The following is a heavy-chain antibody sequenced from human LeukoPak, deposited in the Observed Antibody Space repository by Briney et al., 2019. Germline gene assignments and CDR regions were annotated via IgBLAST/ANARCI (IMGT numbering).Heavy chain of an antibody. CDR2: INPDGGGT. V-gene: IGHV1-2*02. CDR1: GYTFTGEY. J-gene: IGHJ3*02. D-gene: IGHD2-15*01. CDR3: AADSVVVRNSMNAFDI. Sequence: ASVKVSCKASGYTFTGEYMHWLRQAPGQGLEWMGWINPDGGGTRYPQNFQGRVTMTRDTSITTAYMELYSLRSDDTAVYFCAADSVVVRNSMNAFDIWGQGTMVTVSS.